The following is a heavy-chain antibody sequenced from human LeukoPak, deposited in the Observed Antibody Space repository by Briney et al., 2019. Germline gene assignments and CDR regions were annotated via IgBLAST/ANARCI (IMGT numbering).Heavy chain of an antibody. CDR3: ARLNDILTGPFDY. D-gene: IGHD3-9*01. CDR2: IDPSDSDT. V-gene: IGHV5-51*01. CDR1: GYSFTSFW. J-gene: IGHJ4*02. Sequence: GESLKISCKGSGYSFTSFWIGWVRQMPGKGLEWMGNIDPSDSDTRHSPSFQGRVTISVDKSISTAYLQWSSLKASDTAIYYCARLNDILTGPFDYWGQGTLVTVSS.